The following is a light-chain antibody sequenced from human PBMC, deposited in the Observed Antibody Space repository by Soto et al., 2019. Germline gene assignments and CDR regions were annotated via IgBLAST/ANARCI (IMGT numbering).Light chain of an antibody. CDR2: GAS. CDR1: QSVSNN. J-gene: IGKJ1*01. Sequence: EIVMTQSPATLSVSPGEKATLSCRASQSVSNNLAWFQHKPGQVPRLLIYGASNRATGVSARFSGSGSGTEFTLTISSLQSEDFAVYYCQQYHYWWTFGQGTKVDI. V-gene: IGKV3-15*01. CDR3: QQYHYWWT.